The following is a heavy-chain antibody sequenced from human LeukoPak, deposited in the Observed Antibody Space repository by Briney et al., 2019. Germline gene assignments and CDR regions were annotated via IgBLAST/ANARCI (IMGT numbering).Heavy chain of an antibody. Sequence: PGGSLRLSCAASGFTFSSYGMHWVRQAPGKGLEWVAVISYDGSNKYYADSVKGRFTISRDNSKNTLYLQMNSLRAEDTAVYYCAKDLITYYDPWSGSRKIDYWGQGTLVTVSS. V-gene: IGHV3-30*18. D-gene: IGHD3-3*01. J-gene: IGHJ4*02. CDR2: ISYDGSNK. CDR3: AKDLITYYDPWSGSRKIDY. CDR1: GFTFSSYG.